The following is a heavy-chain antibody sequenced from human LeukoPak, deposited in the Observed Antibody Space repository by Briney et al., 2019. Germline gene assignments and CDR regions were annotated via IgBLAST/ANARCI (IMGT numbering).Heavy chain of an antibody. CDR2: IYYSGST. D-gene: IGHD6-19*01. Sequence: SETLSLTCTVSGGSISSSSYYWGWIRQPPGKGLEWIGSIYYSGSTYYNPSLKSRVTISVDTSKNQFSLKLSSVTAADTAVYYCARGGHSSGWYTYYYYYYMDVWGKGTTVTVSS. CDR3: ARGGHSSGWYTYYYYYYMDV. CDR1: GGSISSSSYY. J-gene: IGHJ6*03. V-gene: IGHV4-39*07.